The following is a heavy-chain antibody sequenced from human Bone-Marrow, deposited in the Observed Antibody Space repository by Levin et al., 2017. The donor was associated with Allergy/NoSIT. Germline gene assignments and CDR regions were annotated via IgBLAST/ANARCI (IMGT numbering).Heavy chain of an antibody. CDR1: GASINSYY. J-gene: IGHJ5*02. D-gene: IGHD3-22*01. Sequence: KASETLSLTCTVSGASINSYYWNWIRQPPGKGLEWIGHVYYNGNTNYNPSLKSRVTISVDTSQNQFSLRLTSVTAADTAVYYCARGAIYYYDSSGYLSPRNWFGPWGQGTLVTVSS. V-gene: IGHV4-59*01. CDR3: ARGAIYYYDSSGYLSPRNWFGP. CDR2: VYYNGNT.